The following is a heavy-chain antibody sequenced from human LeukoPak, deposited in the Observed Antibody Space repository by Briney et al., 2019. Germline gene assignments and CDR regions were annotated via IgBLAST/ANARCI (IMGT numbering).Heavy chain of an antibody. CDR3: ARDRAVVPREAFDI. J-gene: IGHJ3*02. CDR1: GDSVSINSAA. CDR2: TYYRSKWYN. D-gene: IGHD6-19*01. V-gene: IGHV6-1*01. Sequence: SQTLSLTFAISGDSVSINSAAWNWLRQSPSRGLEWLGRTYYRSKWYNDYAVSVKSRITINPDTSKNQFSLQLNSVTPEDTAVYYCARDRAVVPREAFDIWGQGTMVTVSS.